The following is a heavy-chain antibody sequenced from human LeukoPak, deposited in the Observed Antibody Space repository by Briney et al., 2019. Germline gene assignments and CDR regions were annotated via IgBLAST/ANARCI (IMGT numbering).Heavy chain of an antibody. CDR3: AKEIAAAGYYYYYYYGMDV. V-gene: IGHV3-23*01. J-gene: IGHJ6*02. CDR2: ISGSGGST. D-gene: IGHD6-13*01. CDR1: GFTFSSYA. Sequence: PGGSLRLSCAASGFTFSSYAMSWVRQAPGKGLEWVSAISGSGGSTYYADSVKGRFTISRDNSKNTLYLQMNSLRAEDTAVYYCAKEIAAAGYYYYYYYGMDVWGQGTTVTVSS.